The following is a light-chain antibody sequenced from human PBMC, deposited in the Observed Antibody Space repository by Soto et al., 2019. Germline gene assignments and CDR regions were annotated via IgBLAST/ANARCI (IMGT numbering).Light chain of an antibody. CDR2: GAS. J-gene: IGKJ1*01. V-gene: IGKV3-20*01. Sequence: EIVLTQSPGTLSLSPGERATLSCRASQSVSSSYLAWYQQKPGQAPRLLIYGASSGATGIPDRFGGSGSGTDFTLTISRLEPEDFAAYYCLQYGSSPWTFGQGTRVEIK. CDR3: LQYGSSPWT. CDR1: QSVSSSY.